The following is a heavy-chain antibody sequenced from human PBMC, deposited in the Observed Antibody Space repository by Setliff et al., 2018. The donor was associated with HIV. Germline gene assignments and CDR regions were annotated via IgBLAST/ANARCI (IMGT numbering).Heavy chain of an antibody. CDR2: INPNTGDT. CDR3: ARDNRTGYSGGWPLDY. D-gene: IGHD2-15*01. Sequence: GASVKVSCKASGYQFTAYYMHWVRQAPGQGLEWLGWINPNTGDTQYAQKFQGRVTVTRDSPIRTAYLEVNRLRSDDTAIYYCARDNRTGYSGGWPLDYWGQGTLVTVSS. J-gene: IGHJ4*02. CDR1: GYQFTAYY. V-gene: IGHV1-2*02.